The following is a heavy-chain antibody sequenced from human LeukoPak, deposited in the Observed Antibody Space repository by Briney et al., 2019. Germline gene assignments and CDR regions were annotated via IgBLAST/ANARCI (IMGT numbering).Heavy chain of an antibody. J-gene: IGHJ4*02. V-gene: IGHV3-23*01. CDR3: AKHSSSWHYFDY. CDR2: ISGSGGGT. CDR1: GLTFSTYG. D-gene: IGHD6-13*01. Sequence: GGSLRLSCAASGLTFSTYGMSWVRLAPGKGLEWVSAISGSGGGTYFADSVKGRFTISRDNSKNTLFLQMDSLRADDTAVYYCAKHSSSWHYFDYWGQGTLVTVSS.